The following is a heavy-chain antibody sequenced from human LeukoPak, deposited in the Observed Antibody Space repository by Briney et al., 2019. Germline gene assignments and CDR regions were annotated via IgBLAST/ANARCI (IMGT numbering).Heavy chain of an antibody. CDR3: AKYLGSLSFLFYYMDV. V-gene: IGHV3-23*01. J-gene: IGHJ6*03. D-gene: IGHD2/OR15-2a*01. CDR2: LSGSGGAT. Sequence: GGSLRPSCEASEFTFSRFAMSWIRQPPGTGLEWVSTLSGSGGATYYADSVKGRFTISRDNSKDTLYLQMDNLRADDTAVYYCAKYLGSLSFLFYYMDVWGKGTSVIVSS. CDR1: EFTFSRFA.